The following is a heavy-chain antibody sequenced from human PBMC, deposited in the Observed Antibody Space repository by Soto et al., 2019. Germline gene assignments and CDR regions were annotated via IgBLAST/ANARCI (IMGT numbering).Heavy chain of an antibody. Sequence: ASVKVSCKASGYTFTSYGISWVRQAPGQGLEWMGWISAYNGNTNYAQKLQGRVTMTTDTSTSTAYMELRSLRSDDTAVYYCARDGIVVVPADEGGYYYYYYMDVWGKGTTVTVSS. CDR1: GYTFTSYG. V-gene: IGHV1-18*01. CDR2: ISAYNGNT. D-gene: IGHD2-2*01. CDR3: ARDGIVVVPADEGGYYYYYYMDV. J-gene: IGHJ6*03.